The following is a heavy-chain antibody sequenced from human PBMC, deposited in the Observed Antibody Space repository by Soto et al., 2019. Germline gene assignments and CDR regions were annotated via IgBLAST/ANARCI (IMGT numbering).Heavy chain of an antibody. J-gene: IGHJ4*02. Sequence: GGSLRLSCVASGLTFGSRAMSWVRQAPGEGLQWVSTITDTGGDAKYADSVRGRFVISRDNSKKTLYLQMTSLTAEDSGMYFCARGSTDSYPGSRIFDFWGRGT. CDR1: GLTFGSRA. D-gene: IGHD3-10*01. CDR2: ITDTGGDA. CDR3: ARGSTDSYPGSRIFDF. V-gene: IGHV3-23*01.